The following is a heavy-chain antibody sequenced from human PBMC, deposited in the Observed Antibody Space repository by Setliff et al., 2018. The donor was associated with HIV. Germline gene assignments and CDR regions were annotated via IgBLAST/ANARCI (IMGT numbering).Heavy chain of an antibody. CDR1: GYSISSGYY. CDR3: ARVRGYSYGYWFDP. CDR2: IYHSGST. J-gene: IGHJ5*02. V-gene: IGHV4-38-2*01. D-gene: IGHD5-18*01. Sequence: SETLSLTRAVSGYSISSGYYWGWIRQPPGKGLEWIGSIYHSGSTYYNPSLKSQVTISVDMSKNEFSLKLSSVTATDTAVYYCARVRGYSYGYWFDPWGQGTLVTVSS.